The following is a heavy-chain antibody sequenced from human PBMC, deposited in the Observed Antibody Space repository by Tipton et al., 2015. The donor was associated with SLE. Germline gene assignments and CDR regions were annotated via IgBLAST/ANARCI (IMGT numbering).Heavy chain of an antibody. CDR1: GFTFSVYS. CDR2: ISSSSGYI. Sequence: QLVQSGGGVVQPGRSLRLSCAASGFTFSVYSMNWVRQAPGKGLEWVSSISSSSGYIYYADSVKGRFTISRDNAKNSLYLQMNSLRAEDTAVYFGARDAAVPDHYAFEIWGQGTLVTVSS. V-gene: IGHV3-21*01. CDR3: ARDAAVPDHYAFEI. J-gene: IGHJ3*02. D-gene: IGHD6-19*01.